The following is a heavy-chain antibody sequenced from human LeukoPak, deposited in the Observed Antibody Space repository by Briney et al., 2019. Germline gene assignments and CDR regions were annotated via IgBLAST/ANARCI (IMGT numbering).Heavy chain of an antibody. CDR2: IYYSGST. CDR1: GGSISSSSYY. J-gene: IGHJ4*02. Sequence: SETLSLTCTVSGGSISSSSYYWGWIRQPPGKGLEWIGSIYYSGSTYYNPSLKSRVTISVDTSKNQFSLKLSSVTAADTAVYYCARARTERIAAAGHGRFDYWGQGTLVTVSS. CDR3: ARARTERIAAAGHGRFDY. V-gene: IGHV4-39*07. D-gene: IGHD6-13*01.